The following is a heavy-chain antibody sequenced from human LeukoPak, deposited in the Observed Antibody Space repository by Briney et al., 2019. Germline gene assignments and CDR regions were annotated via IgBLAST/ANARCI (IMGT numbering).Heavy chain of an antibody. CDR3: ARAATVVTQWDF. CDR1: GFTVSSNY. Sequence: PGGSLRLSCAASGFTVSSNYMSWVRQAPGKGLEWVSALYSGGTTYYADSVKGRFTISGDNSKNTVYLQMHSLRPDDTAVCYCARAATVVTQWDFWGQGTLVTV. CDR2: LYSGGTT. D-gene: IGHD6-19*01. J-gene: IGHJ4*02. V-gene: IGHV3-53*01.